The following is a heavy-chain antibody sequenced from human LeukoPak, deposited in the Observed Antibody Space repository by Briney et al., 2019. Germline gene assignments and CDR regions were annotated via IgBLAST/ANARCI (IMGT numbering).Heavy chain of an antibody. D-gene: IGHD2-2*01. V-gene: IGHV2-5*01. CDR2: IYWNDDK. J-gene: IGHJ3*02. CDR1: GFSLSTRGLG. CDR3: AHRMVLPAASEAFDI. Sequence: SGPTLVNPTQTLTLTCTFSGFSLSTRGLGVGWIRQPPGKALEWLALIYWNDDKRYSPCMKSRLTITKDTSKNQVVLTMTNMDPVDTATYYCAHRMVLPAASEAFDIWGQGTMVTVSP.